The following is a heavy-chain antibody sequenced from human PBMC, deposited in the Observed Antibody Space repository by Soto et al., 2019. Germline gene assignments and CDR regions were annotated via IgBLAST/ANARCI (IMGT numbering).Heavy chain of an antibody. J-gene: IGHJ5*02. V-gene: IGHV3-23*01. Sequence: QPGGSLRLSCAASGFTFSSYAMSWVRQAPGKGLEWVSAISGSGGSTYYADSVKGRFTISRDNSKNTLYLQMNSLRAEDTAVYYCAKEGGYSYGSVNWFDPWGQGTLVTVSS. CDR3: AKEGGYSYGSVNWFDP. D-gene: IGHD5-18*01. CDR1: GFTFSSYA. CDR2: ISGSGGST.